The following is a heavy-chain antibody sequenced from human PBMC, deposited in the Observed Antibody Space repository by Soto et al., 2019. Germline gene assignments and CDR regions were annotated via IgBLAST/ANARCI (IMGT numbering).Heavy chain of an antibody. D-gene: IGHD2-21*01. Sequence: QITLKESGPTLVNPTQTLTLTCTFSGFSLSTSGVGVGWIRQPPGKALEWLALIYWDDDKRYSPSLKSRHTITKDTTKNQVVLTMTNMDPVDTATYSLAHSTVTCVGDCYFFDAFDIWGQGTMVTVSS. V-gene: IGHV2-5*02. CDR2: IYWDDDK. J-gene: IGHJ3*02. CDR3: AHSTVTCVGDCYFFDAFDI. CDR1: GFSLSTSGVG.